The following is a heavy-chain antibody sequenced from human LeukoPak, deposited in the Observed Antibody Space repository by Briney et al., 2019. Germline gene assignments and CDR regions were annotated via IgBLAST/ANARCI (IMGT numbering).Heavy chain of an antibody. D-gene: IGHD2-2*01. V-gene: IGHV3-9*01. CDR3: AKERSTSCLCLDP. J-gene: IGHJ5*02. Sequence: GGSLRLSCAASGFTFDDYAMHWVRQAPGKGLEWVSGISWNSGSIGYADSVKGRFTISRDNAKNSLYLQMSSLRAEDTALYYCAKERSTSCLCLDPWGQGTLVTVSS. CDR1: GFTFDDYA. CDR2: ISWNSGSI.